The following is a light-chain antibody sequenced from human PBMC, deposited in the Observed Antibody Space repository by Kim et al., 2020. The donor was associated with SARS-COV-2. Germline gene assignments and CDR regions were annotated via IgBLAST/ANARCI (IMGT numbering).Light chain of an antibody. CDR1: QSLTSSY. V-gene: IGKV3-20*01. CDR2: GAS. J-gene: IGKJ2*01. Sequence: LTPGARAPLACRTGQSLTSSYLAWYQQTPGQPPRLLIYGASNRATGIPDRFSGSGSGTDFTLTISRLEPEDFAVYYCQQYGSSPYTFGQGTKLEI. CDR3: QQYGSSPYT.